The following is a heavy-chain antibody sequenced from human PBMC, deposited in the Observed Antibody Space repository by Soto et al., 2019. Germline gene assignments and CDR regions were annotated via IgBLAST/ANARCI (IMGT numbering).Heavy chain of an antibody. Sequence: GGSLRLSCAASGFIFSTYWMHWVRQVPGKGLVWVSRINSDGSRTTYADSVKGRFTISRDNAKNTLYLQMNSLRAEDTAVYYCARVMITFGGVIVDDYWGQGT. CDR2: INSDGSRT. CDR3: ARVMITFGGVIVDDY. D-gene: IGHD3-16*02. CDR1: GFIFSTYW. J-gene: IGHJ4*02. V-gene: IGHV3-74*01.